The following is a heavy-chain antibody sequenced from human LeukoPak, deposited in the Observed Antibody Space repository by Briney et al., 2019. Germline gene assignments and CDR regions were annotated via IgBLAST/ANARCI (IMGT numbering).Heavy chain of an antibody. CDR3: VKGPRPDITVAHTVEN. CDR1: GFIFSNYA. D-gene: IGHD6-19*01. J-gene: IGHJ4*02. V-gene: IGHV3-23*01. CDR2: ISSRGDST. Sequence: PGGSLIVSCAASGFIFSNYAMSWVRQVRGRGLEWVSTISSRGDSTYVADSVKGRFTISRDNSKNSLYLQMNTVRAEDTAVYYCVKGPRPDITVAHTVENWGQGTLVTVSS.